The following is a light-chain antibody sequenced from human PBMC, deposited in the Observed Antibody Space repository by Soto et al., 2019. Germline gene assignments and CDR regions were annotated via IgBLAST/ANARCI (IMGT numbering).Light chain of an antibody. CDR1: TIGSKS. CDR3: QVWHSSRGHPYV. Sequence: SYELTQPPSVSVAPGQTARITCGGNTIGSKSVHWYQQKPGQAPVLVIYYDSDRPSGIPERFSGSKSGNTATLTISRVEAGDEADYYCQVWHSSRGHPYVFGTGTKLTVL. J-gene: IGLJ1*01. V-gene: IGLV3-21*04. CDR2: YDS.